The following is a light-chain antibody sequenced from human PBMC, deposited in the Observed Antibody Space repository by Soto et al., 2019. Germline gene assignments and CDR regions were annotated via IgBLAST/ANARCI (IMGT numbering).Light chain of an antibody. V-gene: IGKV3D-20*02. J-gene: IGKJ1*01. CDR3: QQRSNWPRT. CDR1: QSVSSSY. CDR2: DAS. Sequence: EVVLTQSPGTLSLPQGERATLSCRASQSVSSSYLAWYQQKPGQAPRLLIYDASNRATGIPARFSGSGSGTDFTLTISSLEPEDFAVYYCQQRSNWPRTFCQGTMV.